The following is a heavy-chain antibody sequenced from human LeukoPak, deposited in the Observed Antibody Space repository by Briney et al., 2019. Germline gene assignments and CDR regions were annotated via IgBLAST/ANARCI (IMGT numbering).Heavy chain of an antibody. CDR2: INSSGGYI. J-gene: IGHJ4*02. Sequence: GGSLRLSCEASGFTFNTYSMNWSRQAPGKGLEWVSCINSSGGYIFYAESVKGRFIISRDNAKNSLYLQMNSVSVEDTAVYYFLRGDRRDYRGQGTLVTVSS. CDR1: GFTFNTYS. V-gene: IGHV3-21*01. CDR3: LRGDRRDY.